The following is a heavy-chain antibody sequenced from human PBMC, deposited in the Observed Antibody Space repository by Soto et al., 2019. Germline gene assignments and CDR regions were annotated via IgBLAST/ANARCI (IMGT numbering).Heavy chain of an antibody. J-gene: IGHJ4*02. CDR3: AKDVSELRFLEWLVFGY. V-gene: IGHV3-30*18. D-gene: IGHD3-3*01. Sequence: QVQLVESGGGVVQPGRSLRLSCAASGFTFSSYGMHWVRQAPGKGLEWVAVISYDGSNKYYADSVKGRFTISRDNSKNTLYLQMNSLRAEDTAVYYCAKDVSELRFLEWLVFGYWGQGTLVTVSS. CDR2: ISYDGSNK. CDR1: GFTFSSYG.